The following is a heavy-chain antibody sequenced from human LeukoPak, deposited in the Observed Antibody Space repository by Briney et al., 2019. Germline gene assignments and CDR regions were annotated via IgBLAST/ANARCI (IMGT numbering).Heavy chain of an antibody. CDR2: ISAYNGNT. Sequence: ASVKVSCKASGYTFTSYGISWVRQAPGQGLEWMGWISAYNGNTNYAQKLQGRVTMTTDTSTSTAYMELRRLRSDDTAVYYCARASQVAVVVPAAIDGMDVWGQGTTVTVSS. J-gene: IGHJ6*02. CDR3: ARASQVAVVVPAAIDGMDV. CDR1: GYTFTSYG. V-gene: IGHV1-18*01. D-gene: IGHD2-2*01.